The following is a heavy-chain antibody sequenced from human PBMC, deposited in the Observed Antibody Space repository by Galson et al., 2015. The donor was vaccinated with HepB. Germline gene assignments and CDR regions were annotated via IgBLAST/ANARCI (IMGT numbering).Heavy chain of an antibody. CDR1: GFTFSNAW. CDR2: IKSKTDGGTT. J-gene: IGHJ3*02. V-gene: IGHV3-15*01. D-gene: IGHD3-22*01. CDR3: TTESPDYDSGIGDAFDI. Sequence: SLRLSCAASGFTFSNAWMSWVRQAPGKGLEWVGRIKSKTDGGTTDYAAPVKGRFTISRDDSKNTLYLQMNSLKTEDTAVYYCTTESPDYDSGIGDAFDIWGQGTMVTVSS.